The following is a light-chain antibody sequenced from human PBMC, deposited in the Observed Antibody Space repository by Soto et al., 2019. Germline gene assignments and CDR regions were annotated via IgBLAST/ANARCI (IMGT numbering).Light chain of an antibody. CDR2: EVS. CDR1: TSDVGGYNL. Sequence: QSALTQPASVSGSPGQSITISCSGTTSDVGGYNLVSWYQQHPDKAPKLLIYEVSQRPSGVSSRFSGSKSGNTATLTISGVQPEDEADYFCCSYATSSFVFGTGTKGTVL. V-gene: IGLV2-23*02. CDR3: CSYATSSFV. J-gene: IGLJ1*01.